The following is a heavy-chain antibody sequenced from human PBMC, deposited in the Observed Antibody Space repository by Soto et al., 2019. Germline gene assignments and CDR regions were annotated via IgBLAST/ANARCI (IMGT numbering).Heavy chain of an antibody. J-gene: IGHJ4*02. CDR2: ISRDGGTK. CDR3: TCGVPSAY. Sequence: QVQLVESGGGVVQPGRSLRLSCAVSGFTVSTYGMHWVRQAPGKGLEWVAVISRDGGTKYYADSVKGRFTISRDNSRNTLFVEMNSLRGGDMAVYYCTCGVPSAYWGQGTLVTVSS. V-gene: IGHV3-30*03. CDR1: GFTVSTYG. D-gene: IGHD2-21*01.